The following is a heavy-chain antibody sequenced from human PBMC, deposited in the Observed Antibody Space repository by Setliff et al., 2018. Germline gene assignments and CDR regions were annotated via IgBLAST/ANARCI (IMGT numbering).Heavy chain of an antibody. V-gene: IGHV4-59*01. J-gene: IGHJ4*02. CDR2: IYYSGST. CDR3: AGIVDTAMDY. D-gene: IGHD5-18*01. Sequence: SETLSLTCTVSGGSISSYYWSWIRQPPGKGLEWIGYIYYSGSTNYNPSLKSRVAISIDTSKNQFSLKLSSVTAADTAVYYCAGIVDTAMDYWGQGTLVTVSS. CDR1: GGSISSYY.